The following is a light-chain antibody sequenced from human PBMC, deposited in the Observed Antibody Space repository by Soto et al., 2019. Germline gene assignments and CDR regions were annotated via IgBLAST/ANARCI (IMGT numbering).Light chain of an antibody. CDR1: RTISRN. V-gene: IGKV3-15*01. J-gene: IGKJ4*01. CDR2: GAS. CDR3: QPHNNWPVVT. Sequence: EMVMTQSPVTLSGSPGERVTLSCRASRTISRNLAWYQQKPGQAPRLLIYGASTRATGIPDRISGSGSGTEFTLTINSLQSEDFAMYYCQPHNNWPVVTFGGGTRVEIK.